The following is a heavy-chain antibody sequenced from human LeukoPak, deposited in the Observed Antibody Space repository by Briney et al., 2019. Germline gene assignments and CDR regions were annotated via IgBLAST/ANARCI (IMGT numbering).Heavy chain of an antibody. D-gene: IGHD5-18*01. CDR2: IDSSGRAL. J-gene: IGHJ5*02. Sequence: PGGSLRLYCAAPGFTFSAHYMSWIRLAPGKGPEGVSYIDSSGRALYYADSVKGRFTISRDNAKNSLFLQMDSLRAEDTAVYFCTRDPDTSSKVDLWGQGTLVTVSS. CDR3: TRDPDTSSKVDL. CDR1: GFTFSAHY. V-gene: IGHV3-11*01.